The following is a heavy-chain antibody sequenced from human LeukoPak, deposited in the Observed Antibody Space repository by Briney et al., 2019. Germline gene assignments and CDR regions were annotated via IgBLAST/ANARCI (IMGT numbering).Heavy chain of an antibody. V-gene: IGHV1-2*02. CDR2: INPNSGGT. CDR3: AREIDSSSWFDY. Sequence: GAPVKVSCKASGYTFTGYYMHWVRQAPGQGLEWMGWINPNSGGTNYAQRFQGRVTMTRDTSISTAYMELSRLRSDDTAVYYCAREIDSSSWFDYWGQGTLVTVSS. J-gene: IGHJ4*02. CDR1: GYTFTGYY. D-gene: IGHD6-13*01.